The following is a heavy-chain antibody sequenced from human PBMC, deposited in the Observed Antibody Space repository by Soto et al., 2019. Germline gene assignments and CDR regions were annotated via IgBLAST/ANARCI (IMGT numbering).Heavy chain of an antibody. Sequence: QVQLQESGPGLVKPSEPLSLTCTVSGDSISNYWSWIRQYAGKGLEWIGGINSGGTTNYNPSFKSRVSMSVAKSKNQVSLKLNSVTAAYTAVYYCAREGSGGSNWFDPWGQGTLVTVSS. D-gene: IGHD1-26*01. V-gene: IGHV4-4*07. CDR2: INSGGTT. CDR1: GDSISNY. CDR3: AREGSGGSNWFDP. J-gene: IGHJ5*02.